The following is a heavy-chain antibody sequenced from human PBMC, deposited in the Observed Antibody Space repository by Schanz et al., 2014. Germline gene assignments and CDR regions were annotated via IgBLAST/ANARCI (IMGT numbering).Heavy chain of an antibody. CDR2: ISAYNGNT. V-gene: IGHV1-18*01. CDR1: GYTFTTYA. Sequence: QIQLVQSGPEVKKPGATVKVSCKASGYTFTTYAMSWVRQAPGQGLEWMGWISAYNGNTKYPQKLQGRVTMTTDTSTSTAYMELRSLRSDDTAVYSCARGIGGYGANNCFDYWGQGTLVTVSS. CDR3: ARGIGGYGANNCFDY. J-gene: IGHJ4*02. D-gene: IGHD5-12*01.